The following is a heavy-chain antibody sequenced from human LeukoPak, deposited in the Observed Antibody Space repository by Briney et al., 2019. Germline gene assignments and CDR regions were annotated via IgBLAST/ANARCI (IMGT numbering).Heavy chain of an antibody. CDR3: ARGGDYGGNFDY. CDR1: GGSISSGGYY. J-gene: IGHJ4*02. Sequence: SETLPLTCTVSGGSISSGGYYWSWIRQHPGKGLEWIGYIYYSGSTYYNPSLKSRVTISVDTSKNQFSLKLSSVTAADTAVYYCARGGDYGGNFDYWGQGTLVTVSS. V-gene: IGHV4-31*03. CDR2: IYYSGST. D-gene: IGHD4-23*01.